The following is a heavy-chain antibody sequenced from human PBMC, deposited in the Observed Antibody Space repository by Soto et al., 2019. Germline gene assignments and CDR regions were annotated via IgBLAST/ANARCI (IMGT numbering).Heavy chain of an antibody. J-gene: IGHJ5*02. CDR3: ARDQVPAAFLGWFDP. Sequence: SETLSLTCTVSGGSVSSNSYSWGWIRQSPGKGLEWIAYIDNSGNTNYNPSLKSRVTISVDTSKNQFSLKLSSVTAADTAVYYCARDQVPAAFLGWFDPWGQGTLVTVSS. CDR2: IDNSGNT. V-gene: IGHV4-61*01. D-gene: IGHD2-2*01. CDR1: GGSVSSNSYS.